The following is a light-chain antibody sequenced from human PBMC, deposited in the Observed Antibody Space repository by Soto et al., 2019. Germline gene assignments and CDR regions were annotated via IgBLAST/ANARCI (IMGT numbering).Light chain of an antibody. V-gene: IGKV1-5*03. CDR1: QSVSSW. CDR2: KAS. CDR3: QQYRTYSWT. Sequence: DVQLTQSPSTLSASVGDRVTITCRASQSVSSWLAWYQAKPGKAPNLLIYKASTLESGVPSRFSGSGSGTEFTLTISSLQTDDFAIYYCQQYRTYSWTFGQGTKVEI. J-gene: IGKJ1*01.